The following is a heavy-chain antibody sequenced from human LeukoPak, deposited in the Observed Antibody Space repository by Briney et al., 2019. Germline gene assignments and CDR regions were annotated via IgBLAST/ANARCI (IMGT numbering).Heavy chain of an antibody. D-gene: IGHD2-2*02. CDR1: GGTFSSYA. CDR3: ARSPGYRSSTSCYTRFDY. Sequence: SVKVSCKASGGTFSSYAISWVRQAPGQGLEWMGGIIPIFGTANYAQKFQGRVTITTDESTSTAYMELSSLRSEDTAVYYCARSPGYRSSTSCYTRFDYWGQGTLVTVSS. J-gene: IGHJ4*02. V-gene: IGHV1-69*05. CDR2: IIPIFGTA.